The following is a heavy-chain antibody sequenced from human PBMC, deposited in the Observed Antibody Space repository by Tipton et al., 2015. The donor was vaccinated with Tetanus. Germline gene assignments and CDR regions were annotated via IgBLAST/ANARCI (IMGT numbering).Heavy chain of an antibody. CDR1: GGSLSRGGYY. D-gene: IGHD6-6*01. J-gene: IGHJ4*02. CDR2: IYFSGST. V-gene: IGHV4-31*03. CDR3: ARDQARGARGWNYFDS. Sequence: TLSLTCTVSGGSLSRGGYYWTWARQNPGKGLEWIGDIYFSGSTYYNPSLKSRVTISVDTSKNQFSLRLNSVTAADTAVYYCARDQARGARGWNYFDSWGQGTLVTVSS.